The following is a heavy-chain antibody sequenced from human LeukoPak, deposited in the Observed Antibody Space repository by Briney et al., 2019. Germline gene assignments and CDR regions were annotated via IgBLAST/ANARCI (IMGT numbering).Heavy chain of an antibody. CDR2: IYTSGST. V-gene: IGHV4-4*07. Sequence: SETLSLTCTVSGGSISSYYWSWIRQPAGKGLEWIGRIYTSGSTNYNPSLKSRVTMSVDTSKNQFSLKLSSATAADTAVYYCARGGDFWSGYYERRYYFDYWGQGTLVTVSS. CDR1: GGSISSYY. CDR3: ARGGDFWSGYYERRYYFDY. J-gene: IGHJ4*02. D-gene: IGHD3-3*01.